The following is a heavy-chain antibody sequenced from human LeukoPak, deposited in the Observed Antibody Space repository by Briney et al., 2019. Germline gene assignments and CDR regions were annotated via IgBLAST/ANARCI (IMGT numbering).Heavy chain of an antibody. V-gene: IGHV5-10-1*01. CDR3: ARHAKLLWFGELSTDQYYFDY. Sequence: RESLKISCKGSGYSFTSYWISWVRQMPGKGLEWMGRIDPSDSYTNHSPSFQGHVTISADKSISTAYLQWSSLKASDTAMYYCARHAKLLWFGELSTDQYYFDYWGQGTLVTVSS. D-gene: IGHD3-10*01. CDR2: IDPSDSYT. CDR1: GYSFTSYW. J-gene: IGHJ4*02.